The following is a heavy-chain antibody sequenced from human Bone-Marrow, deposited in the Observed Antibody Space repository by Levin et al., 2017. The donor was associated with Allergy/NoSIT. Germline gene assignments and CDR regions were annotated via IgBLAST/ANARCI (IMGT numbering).Heavy chain of an antibody. D-gene: IGHD1-1*01. CDR3: ARGRYTTTTYYYYGMDV. J-gene: IGHJ6*02. CDR1: GYTFTSYD. CDR2: MNPNSGNT. V-gene: IGHV1-8*01. Sequence: PGESLKISCKASGYTFTSYDINWVRQATGQGLEWMGWMNPNSGNTGYAQKFQGRVTMTRNTSISTAYMELSSLRSEDTAVYYCARGRYTTTTYYYYGMDVWGQGTTVTVSS.